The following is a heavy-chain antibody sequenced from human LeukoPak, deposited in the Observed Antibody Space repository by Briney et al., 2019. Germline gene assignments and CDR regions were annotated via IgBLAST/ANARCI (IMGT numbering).Heavy chain of an antibody. Sequence: SETLSLTCTVSGGSISSSNYYWDWIRQPPGKGLEWIGSIYYSGSTYYNPSLKSRVTISVDTSKNQFSLKLSSVTAADTAVYYCARPSGVVVPNYYMDVWGKGTTVTVSS. CDR1: GGSISSSNYY. J-gene: IGHJ6*03. D-gene: IGHD2-2*01. CDR2: IYYSGST. V-gene: IGHV4-39*01. CDR3: ARPSGVVVPNYYMDV.